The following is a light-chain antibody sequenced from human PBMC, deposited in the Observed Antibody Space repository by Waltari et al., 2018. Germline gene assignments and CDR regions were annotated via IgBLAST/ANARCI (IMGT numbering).Light chain of an antibody. CDR3: SSYTTRDTWL. V-gene: IGLV2-14*03. Sequence: QSALTQPAYVSGSPGQSISISCTGTNSDIGVNNYVSWYQQHPGKAPKLILYGVSKRPSGVSNRFSGSKADNTASLTISGVQAGDEADYYCSSYTTRDTWLFGGGTKVTVL. CDR1: NSDIGVNNY. J-gene: IGLJ3*02. CDR2: GVS.